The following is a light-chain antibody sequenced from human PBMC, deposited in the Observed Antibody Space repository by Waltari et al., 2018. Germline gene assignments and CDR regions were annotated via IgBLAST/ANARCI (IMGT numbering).Light chain of an antibody. CDR3: SSPTSSSTLV. CDR2: EVN. J-gene: IGLJ3*02. CDR1: SSDVGGYNY. Sequence: QSALTQPASVSGSPGQSITLSCTGTSSDVGGYNYVSWYQQHPDKAPQLIISEVNNRPSGVSNRFSGSKSGNTASLTISGLQAEDEADYYCSSPTSSSTLVFGGGTKLTVL. V-gene: IGLV2-14*01.